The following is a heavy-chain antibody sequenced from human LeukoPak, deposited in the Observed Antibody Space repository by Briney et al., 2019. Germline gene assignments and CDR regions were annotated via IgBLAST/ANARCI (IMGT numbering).Heavy chain of an antibody. CDR2: ISYDGSNK. V-gene: IGHV3-30*04. J-gene: IGHJ6*04. D-gene: IGHD6-13*01. CDR3: AREFLPGIAAAGTAYVMDV. CDR1: GFTFSSYA. Sequence: GRSLRLSCAASGFTFSSYAMHWVRQAPGKGLEWVAVISYDGSNKHYADSVKGRFTISRDNSKNTLYLQMNSLRAEDTAVYYCAREFLPGIAAAGTAYVMDVWGKGTTVSVSS.